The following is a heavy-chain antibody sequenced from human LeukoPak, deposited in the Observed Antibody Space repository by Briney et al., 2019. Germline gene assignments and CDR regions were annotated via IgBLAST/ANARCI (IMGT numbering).Heavy chain of an antibody. CDR2: ISSSSSYI. CDR3: GADAFNCGADAFDV. Sequence: GGSLRLSCAASGFTFSSYSMNWVRQAPGKGLEWVSSISSSSSYIYYADSVKGRFTISRDNAKNSLYLEMNSLRGEDTALYYCGADAFNCGADAFDVWGHGTVVTVSS. J-gene: IGHJ3*01. CDR1: GFTFSSYS. D-gene: IGHD5-24*01. V-gene: IGHV3-21*01.